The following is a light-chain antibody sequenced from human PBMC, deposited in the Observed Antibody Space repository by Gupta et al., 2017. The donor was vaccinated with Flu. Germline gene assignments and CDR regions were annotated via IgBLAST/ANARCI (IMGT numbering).Light chain of an antibody. CDR3: QQDNNWPPA. CDR1: QSVSSN. V-gene: IGKV3-15*01. Sequence: EIVMTQSPATLSVSPGERATLSCRASQSVSSNLAWYQQKPGQAPRLLIYGASTRATGIPARFSGSGSGTEFTLTISSLQSEDFAVYYCQQDNNWPPAFGQGTLLEIK. CDR2: GAS. J-gene: IGKJ5*01.